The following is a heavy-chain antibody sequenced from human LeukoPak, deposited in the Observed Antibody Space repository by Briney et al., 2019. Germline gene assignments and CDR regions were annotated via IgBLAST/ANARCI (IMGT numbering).Heavy chain of an antibody. J-gene: IGHJ2*01. D-gene: IGHD3-10*01. CDR3: AKALVTSMTYNWYFDL. CDR1: GFSFSSYA. CDR2: IIGSAGTT. V-gene: IGHV3-23*01. Sequence: GGSLRLSCAGSGFSFSSYAMIWARQAPGKGLEWVSGIIGSAGTTFYADSVKGRFTISRDSSQSTLFLQMNALRADDTAVYYCAKALVTSMTYNWYFDLWGRGTLVTVSS.